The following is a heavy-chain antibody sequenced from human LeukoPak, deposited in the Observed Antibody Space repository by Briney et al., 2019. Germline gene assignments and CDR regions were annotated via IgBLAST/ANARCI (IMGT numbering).Heavy chain of an antibody. CDR1: GFTFSSYW. Sequence: QPGGSLRLSCAASGFTFSSYWMHWVRQAPGKGLVWVSRINSDGSSTSYADSVKGRFTISRDNAKNTLYLQMSSLRAEDTAVYYCARGASDYDFWSGANWFDPWGQGTLVTVSS. CDR3: ARGASDYDFWSGANWFDP. J-gene: IGHJ5*02. V-gene: IGHV3-74*01. CDR2: INSDGSST. D-gene: IGHD3-3*01.